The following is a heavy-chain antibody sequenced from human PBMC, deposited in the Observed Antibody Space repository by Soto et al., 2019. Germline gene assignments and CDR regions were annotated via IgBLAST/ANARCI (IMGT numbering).Heavy chain of an antibody. V-gene: IGHV4-59*01. CDR2: IYYSGST. J-gene: IGHJ3*02. Sequence: ETLSLTCTVSGGSISTYYWSWMRQPPGKGLEWIGYIYYSGSTNSNPSLKGRVTISEDTSKNQLSLKLSSVTAADTAVYFCARDAGGRGNGAFDIWGQGTMVTVSS. CDR1: GGSISTYY. D-gene: IGHD3-16*01. CDR3: ARDAGGRGNGAFDI.